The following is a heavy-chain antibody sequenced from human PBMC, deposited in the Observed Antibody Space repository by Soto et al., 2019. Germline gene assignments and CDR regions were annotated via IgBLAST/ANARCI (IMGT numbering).Heavy chain of an antibody. CDR3: ARQDTAMVTWFDP. D-gene: IGHD5-18*01. V-gene: IGHV4-30-4*02. Sequence: SETLSLTCTVSGGSISSGDYYWSWIRQPPGKGLEWIGYIYYSGSTYYNPSLKSRVTISVDTSKNQFSLKLTSVTAADTAVYYCARQDTAMVTWFDPWGQGTLVTVS. CDR2: IYYSGST. J-gene: IGHJ5*02. CDR1: GGSISSGDYY.